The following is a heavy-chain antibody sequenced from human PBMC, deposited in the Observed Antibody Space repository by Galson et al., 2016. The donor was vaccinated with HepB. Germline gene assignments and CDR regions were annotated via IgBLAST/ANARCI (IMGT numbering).Heavy chain of an antibody. Sequence: SLRLSCAGSGLTFSTYGMHWVRQSPGTGLEWVAAISFDGSDEDYADSVKGRFTISRDNSKNMLYLQMNSLRDEDTAMYYCATDKGSSWVLVFGFWGQGTLVTVSS. J-gene: IGHJ4*02. V-gene: IGHV3-30*03. CDR2: ISFDGSDE. CDR1: GLTFSTYG. CDR3: ATDKGSSWVLVFGF. D-gene: IGHD6-13*01.